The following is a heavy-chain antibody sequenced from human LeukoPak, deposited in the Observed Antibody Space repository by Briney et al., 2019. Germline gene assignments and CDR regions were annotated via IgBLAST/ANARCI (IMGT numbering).Heavy chain of an antibody. J-gene: IGHJ1*01. CDR1: GGYFSGYY. Sequence: SETLSLTCAVYGGYFSGYYWSWIRQPPGKGLEWIGGINHSGSTNYNPSLKSRVTISVDTSKNQFSLKLSSVTAADTAVYYCAREGYCSGGSCYPEYFQHWGQGTLVTVSS. D-gene: IGHD2-15*01. CDR3: AREGYCSGGSCYPEYFQH. CDR2: INHSGST. V-gene: IGHV4-34*01.